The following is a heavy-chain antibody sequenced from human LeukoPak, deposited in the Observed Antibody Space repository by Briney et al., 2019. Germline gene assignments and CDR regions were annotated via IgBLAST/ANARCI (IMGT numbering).Heavy chain of an antibody. CDR3: ATVALVQWLSDY. V-gene: IGHV3-7*01. CDR2: IQQHGSET. CDR1: GFTFSNYW. Sequence: PGGSLRLSCEGSGFTFSNYWMSWVRQAPGKGLEWVANIQQHGSETYYGDSVKGRFTISRDNAKNSLYLQMNSLKAEDTAVYYCATVALVQWLSDYWGQGTLVTVSS. J-gene: IGHJ4*02. D-gene: IGHD6-19*01.